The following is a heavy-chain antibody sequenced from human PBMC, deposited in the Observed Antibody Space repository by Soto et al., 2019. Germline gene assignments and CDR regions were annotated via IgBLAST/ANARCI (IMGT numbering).Heavy chain of an antibody. CDR2: IWYDGSNK. Sequence: GGSLRLSCAASGFTFSSYGMHWVRQAPGKGLEWVAVIWYDGSNKYYADSVKGRFTISRNNSKNTLYLQMNSLRSEDTAVYYCAAASHDYGDYYYYGMDVWGQGTTVTVSS. V-gene: IGHV3-33*01. CDR3: AAASHDYGDYYYYGMDV. J-gene: IGHJ6*02. D-gene: IGHD4-17*01. CDR1: GFTFSSYG.